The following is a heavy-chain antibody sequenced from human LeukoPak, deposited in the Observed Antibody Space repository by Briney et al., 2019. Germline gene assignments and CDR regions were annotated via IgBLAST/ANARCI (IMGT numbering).Heavy chain of an antibody. V-gene: IGHV3-48*04. J-gene: IGHJ6*02. CDR2: ISSGSSSV. CDR1: GFTFSAYT. CDR3: AREPNYDSRVHGMDV. D-gene: IGHD3-22*01. Sequence: GGSLRLSCSASGFTFSAYTMNWVRQAPGQGLEWVSYISSGSSSVYYADSVKGRFTIPRDNAENSLYLQMNSLRAEDTAVYYCAREPNYDSRVHGMDVWGQGTTVTVSS.